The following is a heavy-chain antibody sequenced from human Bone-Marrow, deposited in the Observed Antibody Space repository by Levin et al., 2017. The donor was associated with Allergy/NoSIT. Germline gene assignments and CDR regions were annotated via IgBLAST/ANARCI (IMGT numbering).Heavy chain of an antibody. CDR3: TRSLLTDDY. V-gene: IGHV3-11*01. CDR2: ISSSGRTI. Sequence: GESLKISCAASGFTFSDYYMNWIRQAPGKGLEWVSYISSSGRTIYYADSVKGRFTVSRDNAKTSLYLQMNSLRAEDTAVYYCTRSLLTDDYWGQGTLVTVSS. CDR1: GFTFSDYY. J-gene: IGHJ4*02. D-gene: IGHD2-15*01.